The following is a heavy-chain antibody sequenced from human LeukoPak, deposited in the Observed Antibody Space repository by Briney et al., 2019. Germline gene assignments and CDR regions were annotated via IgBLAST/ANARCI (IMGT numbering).Heavy chain of an antibody. J-gene: IGHJ6*03. CDR2: IYHSGHT. CDR3: ARLDVDSDFYYFMDV. V-gene: IGHV4-59*01. CDR1: GGSMNYY. Sequence: PSETLSLTCTVSGGSMNYYWSWVRQPLGKGLEWIGYIYHSGHTYYNPSFQSRVSISLDTSNNWFSLKLASVTAADTAVYYCARLDVDSDFYYFMDVWGKGTTVAVSS. D-gene: IGHD5-12*01.